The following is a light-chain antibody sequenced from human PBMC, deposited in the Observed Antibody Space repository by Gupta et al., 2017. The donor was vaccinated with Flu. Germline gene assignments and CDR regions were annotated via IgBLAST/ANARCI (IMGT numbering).Light chain of an antibody. CDR2: DVS. CDR3: CADAGSDTYL. V-gene: IGLV2-11*01. J-gene: IGLJ2*01. CDR1: SSDVGGYNY. Sequence: SGTISCTGTSSDVGGYNYVSWYQQHPAKPHNLMIFDVSKRTAGVPGRFSGSKSGNTASLTISALKEEAAADYYCCADAGSDTYLFGGGTKLTVL.